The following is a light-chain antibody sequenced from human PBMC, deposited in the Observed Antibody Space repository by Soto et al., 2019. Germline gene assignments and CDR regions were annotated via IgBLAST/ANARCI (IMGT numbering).Light chain of an antibody. Sequence: EIAMTQSPLSLAVTPGEPASISCRSSQTLLHSNGYTYLDWYLQKPGQSPQLLIYLGSSRASGVPDRFSGSGSGTDFTLKISRVEAEDVGIFYCMQGLRPMYTFGQGTKLEIK. V-gene: IGKV2-28*01. CDR3: MQGLRPMYT. J-gene: IGKJ2*01. CDR2: LGS. CDR1: QTLLHSNGYTY.